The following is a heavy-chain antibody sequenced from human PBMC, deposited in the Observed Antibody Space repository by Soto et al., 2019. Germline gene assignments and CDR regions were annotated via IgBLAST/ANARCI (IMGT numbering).Heavy chain of an antibody. CDR2: TSGSGGST. V-gene: IGHV3-23*01. CDR1: GLTFRNFA. D-gene: IGHD2-15*01. Sequence: EAQLSESGGGLIQPGGSLRLSCVASGLTFRNFAMNWVRQAPGQGLEWVSGTSGSGGSTSYGDSVKGRFIISRDNSKSTLYLQMNSLRVEDTAVYYCASLYCSGGSCEADAFDVWGPGTRVTVSS. J-gene: IGHJ3*01. CDR3: ASLYCSGGSCEADAFDV.